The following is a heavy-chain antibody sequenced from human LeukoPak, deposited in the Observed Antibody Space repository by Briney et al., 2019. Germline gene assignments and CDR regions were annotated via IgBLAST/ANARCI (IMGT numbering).Heavy chain of an antibody. CDR1: GGSVSSGSYY. V-gene: IGHV4-61*01. CDR3: GRGTYSNYYASDI. Sequence: PLETLSLTCTVSGGSVSSGSYYWSWIRQPPGKGLEWIGYIYYSVSGSTSYNPSLKSRVTISVDTSKNQLSLKLSSVTAADTAVYYCGRGTYSNYYASDIWGQGTMVTVSS. J-gene: IGHJ3*02. D-gene: IGHD4-11*01. CDR2: IYYSVSGST.